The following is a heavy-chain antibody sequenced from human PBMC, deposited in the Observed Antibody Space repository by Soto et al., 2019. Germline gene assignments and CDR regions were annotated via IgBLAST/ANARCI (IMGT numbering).Heavy chain of an antibody. CDR1: GGSFSGYY. Sequence: PSETLSLTCAVYGGSFSGYYWSWIRQPPGKGLEWIGEINHSGSTNYNPSLKSRVTISVDTSKDQFSLKLSSVTAADTAVYYCARGRGVLRYFDWFHSPHGDYYGMDVWGQGTTVT. CDR2: INHSGST. V-gene: IGHV4-34*01. CDR3: ARGRGVLRYFDWFHSPHGDYYGMDV. D-gene: IGHD3-9*01. J-gene: IGHJ6*02.